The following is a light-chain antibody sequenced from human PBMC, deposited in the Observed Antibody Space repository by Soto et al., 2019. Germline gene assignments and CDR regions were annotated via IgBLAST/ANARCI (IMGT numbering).Light chain of an antibody. Sequence: EMVLTQSPGTLSLSPGERATLSCRASQSVSSSYLAWYQQKPGQAPRLLIYGASTRATGIPARFSGSGSGTEFTLTISSLQSEDFAVYYCQQYNNWRRTFGQGTKVDIK. CDR3: QQYNNWRRT. V-gene: IGKV3-15*01. CDR1: QSVSSSY. CDR2: GAS. J-gene: IGKJ1*01.